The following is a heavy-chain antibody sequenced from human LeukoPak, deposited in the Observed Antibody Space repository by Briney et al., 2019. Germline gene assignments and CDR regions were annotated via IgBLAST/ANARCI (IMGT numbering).Heavy chain of an antibody. CDR3: ARVRRDYGSGSYWPNYYYYYYMDV. CDR1: GFTFRNFW. D-gene: IGHD3-10*01. J-gene: IGHJ6*03. CDR2: INHSGST. V-gene: IGHV4-34*01. Sequence: GSLRLSCAASGFTFRNFWMSWVRQPPGKGLEWIGEINHSGSTNYNPSLKSRVTISVDTSKNQFSLKLSSVTAADTAVYYCARVRRDYGSGSYWPNYYYYYYMDVWGKGTTVTVSS.